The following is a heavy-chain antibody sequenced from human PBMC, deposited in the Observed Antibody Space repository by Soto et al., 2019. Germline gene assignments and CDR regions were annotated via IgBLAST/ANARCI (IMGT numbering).Heavy chain of an antibody. Sequence: ASXKVSCKTSGYTFTTYDINWVRQATGQGLEWMGWMNPNSGNTGYVQKFQGRVTMTRNTSISTAYMELSSLRSEDTAVYYCARGITGPHDSFEIWGQGTMVTVSS. D-gene: IGHD1-20*01. CDR2: MNPNSGNT. V-gene: IGHV1-8*01. J-gene: IGHJ3*02. CDR3: ARGITGPHDSFEI. CDR1: GYTFTTYD.